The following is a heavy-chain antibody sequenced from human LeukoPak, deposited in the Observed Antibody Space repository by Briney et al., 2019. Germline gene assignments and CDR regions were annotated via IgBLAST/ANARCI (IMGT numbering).Heavy chain of an antibody. D-gene: IGHD5-12*01. J-gene: IGHJ4*02. CDR1: GFTFIDYS. CDR3: ARDRRYAFDN. Sequence: GGSLRLSYAASGFTFIDYSMNWVRQAPGKGLEWISYVGISSGNTKYADSVKGRFTISGDSAKNSVFLQMNSLRVEDTAVYYCARDRRYAFDNWGQGTLVTVSS. V-gene: IGHV3-48*04. CDR2: VGISSGNT.